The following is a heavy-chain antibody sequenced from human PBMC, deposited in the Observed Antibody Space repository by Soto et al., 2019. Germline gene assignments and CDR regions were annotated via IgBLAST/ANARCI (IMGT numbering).Heavy chain of an antibody. CDR1: GYTLTDLS. Sequence: ASVKVSCKVSGYTLTDLSMQWVRQAPGKGLEWMGGFDPEDGETICAQKFQGRVTMTGDTATDTAYMELSSLRSEDTAVYYCARDRHSNSYYFDYWGQATLVTVSS. CDR3: ARDRHSNSYYFDY. D-gene: IGHD4-4*01. V-gene: IGHV1-24*01. J-gene: IGHJ4*02. CDR2: FDPEDGET.